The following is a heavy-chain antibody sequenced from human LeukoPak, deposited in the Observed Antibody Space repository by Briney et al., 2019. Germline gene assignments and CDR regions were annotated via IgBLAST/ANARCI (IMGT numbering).Heavy chain of an antibody. V-gene: IGHV4-4*09. CDR2: IYTSGST. Sequence: SETLSLTSTAHGDYITSYYWSWIRQPQGKGLEWLAHIYTSGSTNYNPSLKRRVTISVDTSKNQFSLKLSSVTAADTAVYYCARARRGYSGYDYAFDYWGQGTLVTVSS. J-gene: IGHJ4*02. CDR3: ARARRGYSGYDYAFDY. D-gene: IGHD5-12*01. CDR1: GDYITSYY.